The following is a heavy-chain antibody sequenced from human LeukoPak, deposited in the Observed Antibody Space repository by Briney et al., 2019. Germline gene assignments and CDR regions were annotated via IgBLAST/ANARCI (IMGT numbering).Heavy chain of an antibody. CDR2: ITSSGDNI. V-gene: IGHV3-11*01. D-gene: IGHD5-12*01. CDR1: GFTFSNYA. Sequence: GGSLRLSCAASGFTFSNYAMSWIRQAPGKGLEWVAYITSSGDNIYYADSVKGRFTISRDNAKNALFLRMSSLRVEDTATYYCASDIVATSGDFWGQGTLVSVSS. CDR3: ASDIVATSGDF. J-gene: IGHJ4*02.